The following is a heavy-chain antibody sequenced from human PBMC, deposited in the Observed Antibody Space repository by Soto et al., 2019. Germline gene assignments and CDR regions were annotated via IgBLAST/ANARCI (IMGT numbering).Heavy chain of an antibody. J-gene: IGHJ4*02. CDR2: IWYDGSNK. D-gene: IGHD6-13*01. V-gene: IGHV3-33*01. Sequence: QVQLVESGGGVVQPGRSLRLSCAASGFTFSSYGMHWVRQAPGKGLECVEVIWYDGSNKYYADSVKGRFTISSDNSTNTLYLQMNSLRAEDTAVYYWARDLFGPYVEAAAAMVAYWGQGPLVTVSS. CDR1: GFTFSSYG. CDR3: ARDLFGPYVEAAAAMVAY.